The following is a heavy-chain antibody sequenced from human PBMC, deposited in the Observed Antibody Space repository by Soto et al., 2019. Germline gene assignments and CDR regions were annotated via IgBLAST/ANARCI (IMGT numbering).Heavy chain of an antibody. CDR3: LIRFYYGSPY. J-gene: IGHJ4*02. Sequence: QVKLVQSGAEVKEPGASVKVSCKASGYTFTNYGISWVRQAPGQGLEWMGWISNYNGDTKYAQKFQGRVTVTTDTSTTTAYMELRSVTSDDTAVYYCLIRFYYGSPYWCQGTLFTVFS. V-gene: IGHV1-18*01. D-gene: IGHD3-10*01. CDR2: ISNYNGDT. CDR1: GYTFTNYG.